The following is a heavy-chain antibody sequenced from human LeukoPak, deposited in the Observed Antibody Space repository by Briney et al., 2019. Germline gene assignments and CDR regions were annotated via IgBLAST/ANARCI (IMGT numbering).Heavy chain of an antibody. CDR2: IIPIFGTP. CDR3: ARAYMTATRHFDS. CDR1: GYTFSDYY. V-gene: IGHV1-69*13. J-gene: IGHJ4*02. D-gene: IGHD2-21*02. Sequence: SVKVSCKTSGYTFSDYYIHWIRQAPGQGLEWMGGIIPIFGTPHYAQKFQDRVTITADASTSTAYMELSSLRSEDTAVYYCARAYMTATRHFDSWGQGTLVTVSS.